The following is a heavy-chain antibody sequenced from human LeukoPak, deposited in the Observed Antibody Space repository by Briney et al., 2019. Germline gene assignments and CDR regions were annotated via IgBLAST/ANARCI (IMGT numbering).Heavy chain of an antibody. D-gene: IGHD6-19*01. CDR2: IYYSGST. CDR1: GGSISSYY. V-gene: IGHV4-59*01. J-gene: IGHJ4*02. Sequence: SETLSLTCTVSGGSISSYYWSWIRQPPGKGLEWIGYIYYSGSTNYNPSLKSRVTISVDTSKNQFSLKLSSVTAAGTAVYYCARGGIAVAPFDYWGQGTLVTVSS. CDR3: ARGGIAVAPFDY.